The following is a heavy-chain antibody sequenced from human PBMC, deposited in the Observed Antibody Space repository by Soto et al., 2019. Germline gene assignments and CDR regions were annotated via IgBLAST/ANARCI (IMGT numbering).Heavy chain of an antibody. CDR2: IYYSGSS. Sequence: PSETLSLTCTVSGASISSGDYFWSWIRQSPGKGLEWIGSIYYSGSSYYNPSLKSRVTMSVDTSKNQFSLKLRSVTAADTAVYYCAREKGYISGPKNFDYWGQGTLVTPSS. D-gene: IGHD5-12*01. V-gene: IGHV4-30-4*01. J-gene: IGHJ4*01. CDR3: AREKGYISGPKNFDY. CDR1: GASISSGDYF.